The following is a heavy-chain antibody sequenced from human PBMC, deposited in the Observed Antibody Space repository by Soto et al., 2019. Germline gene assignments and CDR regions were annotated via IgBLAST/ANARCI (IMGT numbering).Heavy chain of an antibody. CDR1: GYTFTSYG. V-gene: IGHV1-18*01. J-gene: IGHJ5*02. CDR2: ISAYNGNT. CDR3: ARDLYSGYVYNWFDP. D-gene: IGHD5-12*01. Sequence: ASVKVSCKASGYTFTSYGISWVRQAPGQGLEWMGWISAYNGNTNYAQKLQGRVTMTTDTSTSTAYMELRSLRSDDTAVYYCARDLYSGYVYNWFDPWGQGTLVTSPQ.